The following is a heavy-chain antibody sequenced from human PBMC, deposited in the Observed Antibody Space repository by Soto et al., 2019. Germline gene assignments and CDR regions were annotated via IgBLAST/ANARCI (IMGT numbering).Heavy chain of an antibody. V-gene: IGHV3-23*01. CDR2: ISGSGGST. D-gene: IGHD4-17*01. Sequence: GGSLRLFCAASGFTFSSYAMSWVRQAPGKGLEWVSAISGSGGSTYYADSVKGRSTISRDNSKNTLYLQMNSLRAEDTAVCYCAKERHDYGDYSDYYGMDVWGQGTTVTVSS. J-gene: IGHJ6*02. CDR3: AKERHDYGDYSDYYGMDV. CDR1: GFTFSSYA.